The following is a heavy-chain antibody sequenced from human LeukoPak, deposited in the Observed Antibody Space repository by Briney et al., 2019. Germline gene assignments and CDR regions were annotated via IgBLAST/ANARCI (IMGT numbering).Heavy chain of an antibody. CDR3: ARDLHGYGGGY. CDR2: ISTTGSTI. J-gene: IGHJ4*02. Sequence: PGGSLRLSCAASGFTFIDYYMSWIRQAPGKGLEWVSYISTTGSTIYYADSVKGRFTISRDNAKSSVYLQMNSLRAEDTAAYYCARDLHGYGGGYWGQGTLVTVSS. V-gene: IGHV3-11*01. D-gene: IGHD5-18*01. CDR1: GFTFIDYY.